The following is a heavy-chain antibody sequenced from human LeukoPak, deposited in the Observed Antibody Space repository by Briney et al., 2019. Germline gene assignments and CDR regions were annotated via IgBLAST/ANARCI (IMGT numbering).Heavy chain of an antibody. CDR3: ARDANWGSPLYYFDY. CDR2: ISSNGGST. V-gene: IGHV3-64*01. J-gene: IGHJ4*02. D-gene: IGHD7-27*01. CDR1: GFTFSSYA. Sequence: GGSLRLSCAASGFTFSSYARHWVRQAPGKGLEYVSAISSNGGSTYYANSVKGRFTISRDNSKNTLYLQMGSLRAEDMAVYYCARDANWGSPLYYFDYWGQGTLVTVSS.